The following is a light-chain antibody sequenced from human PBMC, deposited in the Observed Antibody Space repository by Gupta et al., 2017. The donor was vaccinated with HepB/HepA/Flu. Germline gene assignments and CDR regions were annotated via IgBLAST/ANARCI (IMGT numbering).Light chain of an antibody. CDR3: QQTLRTPRT. CDR1: QNNSRF. J-gene: IGKJ4*01. Sequence: IQMTQSPSPLSASEGDRVTITCRASQNNSRFLNWYQQKPGKAPQLLIYGASSLQSGVPSRFSGSGSGTDFTLTISTLQAEDCGTYYCQQTLRTPRTFGEGTKVEIK. V-gene: IGKV1-39*01. CDR2: GAS.